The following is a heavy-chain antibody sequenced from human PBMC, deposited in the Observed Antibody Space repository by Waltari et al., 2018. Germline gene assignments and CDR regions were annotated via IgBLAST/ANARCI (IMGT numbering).Heavy chain of an antibody. J-gene: IGHJ5*02. D-gene: IGHD3-3*01. CDR3: TRGGNYDFWSHRPFVDP. Sequence: QVQLQQWGAGLLGPSETLSLTCAVYGASFSDYYWGWVRQPPGKGLAWIGQIRHPGGTNYNPSLKSRVTISIDTPRSQFSLRLSSVTAADTALYFCTRGGNYDFWSHRPFVDPWGQGTLVTVSS. CDR1: GASFSDYY. CDR2: IRHPGGT. V-gene: IGHV4-34*01.